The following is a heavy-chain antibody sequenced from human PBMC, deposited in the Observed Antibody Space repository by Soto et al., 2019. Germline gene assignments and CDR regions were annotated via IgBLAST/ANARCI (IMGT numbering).Heavy chain of an antibody. J-gene: IGHJ5*02. CDR3: AGFGFLRGAVVSEP. V-gene: IGHV4-4*07. D-gene: IGHD2-8*02. Sequence: AETLALTFTVSGGSISSYYWSWIRQPAGKGLELIGRIYTSGSTNYNPCLKSRVTMSVDTSKKQFSLKLSSVTAADTAVYYCAGFGFLRGAVVSEPWGHGTLDTDSS. CDR1: GGSISSYY. CDR2: IYTSGST.